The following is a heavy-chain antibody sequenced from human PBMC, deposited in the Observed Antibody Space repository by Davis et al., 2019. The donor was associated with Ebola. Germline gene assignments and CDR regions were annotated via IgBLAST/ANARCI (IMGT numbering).Heavy chain of an antibody. V-gene: IGHV1-69*10. CDR1: GGTFSSYA. CDR3: ARDPGIGGAAAGSTFDY. D-gene: IGHD6-13*01. J-gene: IGHJ4*02. Sequence: VKVSCKASGGTFSSYAISWVRQAPGQGLEWMGGIIPILGIANYAQKFQGRVTITADESTSTAYMELSSLRSEDTAVYYCARDPGIGGAAAGSTFDYWGQGTLVTVSS. CDR2: IIPILGIA.